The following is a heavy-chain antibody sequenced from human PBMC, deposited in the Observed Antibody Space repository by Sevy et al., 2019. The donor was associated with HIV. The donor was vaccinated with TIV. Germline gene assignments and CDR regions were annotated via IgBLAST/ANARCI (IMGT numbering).Heavy chain of an antibody. J-gene: IGHJ4*02. Sequence: ASVKVSCKVSGYTLTELSMHWVRQAPGKGLEWMGTFDPEDDEKIYAQKFQGRVTMTEDTSTDQAYMELSRLRSEETAVYYCSTTKDYYDTSGYPFDSWGQGTLVTVSS. D-gene: IGHD3-22*01. CDR1: GYTLTELS. CDR3: STTKDYYDTSGYPFDS. CDR2: FDPEDDEK. V-gene: IGHV1-24*01.